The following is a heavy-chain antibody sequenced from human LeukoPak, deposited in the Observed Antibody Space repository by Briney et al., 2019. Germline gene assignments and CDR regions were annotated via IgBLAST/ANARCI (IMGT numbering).Heavy chain of an antibody. Sequence: SETLSLTCSVSGGSITSLSSYWGWIRQPPGKGLEWIGEINHSGSTNYNPSFKSRVTISVDTSKNQFSLKLSSVTAADPAVYYCARGREVTTLSYYYYYYMDVWGKGTTVTVSS. CDR3: ARGREVTTLSYYYYYYMDV. V-gene: IGHV4-39*07. CDR2: INHSGST. D-gene: IGHD4-17*01. CDR1: GGSITSLSSY. J-gene: IGHJ6*03.